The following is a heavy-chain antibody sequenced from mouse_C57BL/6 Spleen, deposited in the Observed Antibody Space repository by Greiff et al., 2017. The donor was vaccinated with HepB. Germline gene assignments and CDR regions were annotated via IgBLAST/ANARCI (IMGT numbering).Heavy chain of an antibody. CDR2: IWSGGST. D-gene: IGHD1-1*02. V-gene: IGHV2-2*01. CDR1: GFSLTSYG. J-gene: IGHJ4*01. CDR3: ARKGDYAYAMDY. Sequence: VHLVESGPGLVQPSQSLSITCTVSGFSLTSYGVHWVRQSPGKGLEWLGVIWSGGSTDYNAAFISRLSISKDNSKSQVFFKMNSLQADDTAIYYCARKGDYAYAMDYWGQGTSVTVSS.